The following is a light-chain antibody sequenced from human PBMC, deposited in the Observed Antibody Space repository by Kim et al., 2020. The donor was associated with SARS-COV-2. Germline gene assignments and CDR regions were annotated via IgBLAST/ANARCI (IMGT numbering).Light chain of an antibody. CDR2: EGS. Sequence: QSALTQPASVSGSPGQSITISCTGTSSDVGSYNLVSWYQQHPGKAPKLMIYEGSKRPSGVSNRFSGSKSGNTASLTISGLQAEDEADYYCCSYAGSSPWVFGVGTQLTVL. V-gene: IGLV2-23*01. CDR1: SSDVGSYNL. CDR3: CSYAGSSPWV. J-gene: IGLJ3*02.